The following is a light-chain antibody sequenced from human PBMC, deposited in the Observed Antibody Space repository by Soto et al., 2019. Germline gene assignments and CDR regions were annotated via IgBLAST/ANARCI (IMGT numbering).Light chain of an antibody. CDR3: SSYAGSNNYV. J-gene: IGLJ1*01. CDR1: SGDVGGYNY. CDR2: EVS. V-gene: IGLV2-8*01. Sequence: QSVLTQPPSASGSPEQSVTISCTGTSGDVGGYNYVSWYQQHPGKAPKLMIFEVSERPSGVPDRFSASKSGNTASLTVSGLQAEDEADYYCSSYAGSNNYVFGTGTKVTVL.